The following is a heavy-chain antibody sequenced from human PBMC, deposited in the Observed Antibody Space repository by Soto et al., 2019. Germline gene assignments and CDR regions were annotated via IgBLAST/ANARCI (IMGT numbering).Heavy chain of an antibody. D-gene: IGHD5-12*01. J-gene: IGHJ4*02. CDR1: GFTFSSYS. CDR3: ASLVEMATIYDY. CDR2: ISSSSYI. V-gene: IGHV3-21*01. Sequence: PGGSLRLSCAASGFTFSSYSMNWVRQAPGKGLEWVSSISSSSYIYYADSVKGRFTISRDNAKNSLYLQMNSLRAEDTAVYYCASLVEMATIYDYWGQGTLVTVSS.